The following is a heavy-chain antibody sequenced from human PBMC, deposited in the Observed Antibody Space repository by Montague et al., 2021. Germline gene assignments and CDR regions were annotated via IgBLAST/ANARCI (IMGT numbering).Heavy chain of an antibody. Sequence: SETLSLTCNVSGGAISSEGYYWSWIRQHPGKGLEWIGYIYSSGSTYYSPSLESRITISVDTSQNQFSLRLTSVTAADTAVYLCASGNDYSGNCFDYWGQGTLVTVSS. D-gene: IGHD4-23*01. J-gene: IGHJ4*02. CDR3: ASGNDYSGNCFDY. V-gene: IGHV4-31*03. CDR1: GGAISSEGYY. CDR2: IYSSGST.